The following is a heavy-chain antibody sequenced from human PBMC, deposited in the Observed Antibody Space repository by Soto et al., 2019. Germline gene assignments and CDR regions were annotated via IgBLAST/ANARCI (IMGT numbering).Heavy chain of an antibody. J-gene: IGHJ6*02. CDR3: AKDINYDILTGTYYYYYYGMDV. CDR1: GFTFSSYA. V-gene: IGHV3-23*01. Sequence: GGSLRLSCAASGFTFSSYAMSWVRQAPGKGLEWVSTISGSGGSTYYADSVKGRFTISRDNSKNTLYLQMNSLRAEDTAVYYCAKDINYDILTGTYYYYYYGMDVWGQGTTVTVSS. CDR2: ISGSGGST. D-gene: IGHD3-9*01.